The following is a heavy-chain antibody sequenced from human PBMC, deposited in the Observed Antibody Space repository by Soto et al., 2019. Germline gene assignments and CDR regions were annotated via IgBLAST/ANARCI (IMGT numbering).Heavy chain of an antibody. CDR1: GFTFSSCG. CDR2: IWYDGSNK. Sequence: QVQLVESGGGVVQPGRSLRLSCAASGFTFSSCGMHWVRQAPGKGLEWVAVIWYDGSNKYYADSVKGRFTISRDNSKNTLYLQMNSLRAEDTAVYYCARDLSRGYSYGSDYWGQGTLVTVSS. CDR3: ARDLSRGYSYGSDY. V-gene: IGHV3-33*01. J-gene: IGHJ4*02. D-gene: IGHD5-18*01.